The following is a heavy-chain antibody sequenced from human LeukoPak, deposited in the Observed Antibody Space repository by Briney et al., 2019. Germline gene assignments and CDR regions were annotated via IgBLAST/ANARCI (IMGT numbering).Heavy chain of an antibody. Sequence: SETLSLTCTVSGGSISSYYWSWVRQPPGKGLEWIGYIYYSGSTNYNPSLKSRVTISVDTSKNQFSLKLSSVTAADTAVYYCARHGPTVVVYPRNYGMDVWGQGTTDTVSS. D-gene: IGHD2-21*01. V-gene: IGHV4-59*08. CDR3: ARHGPTVVVYPRNYGMDV. CDR2: IYYSGST. CDR1: GGSISSYY. J-gene: IGHJ6*02.